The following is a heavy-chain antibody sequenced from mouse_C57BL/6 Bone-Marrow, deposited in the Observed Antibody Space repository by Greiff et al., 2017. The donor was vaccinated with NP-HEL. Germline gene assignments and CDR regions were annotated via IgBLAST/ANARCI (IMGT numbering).Heavy chain of an antibody. D-gene: IGHD2-5*01. Sequence: VKLKQSGPGLVQPSQSLSITCTVSGFSLTSYGVHWVRQSPGKGLEWLGVIWSGGSTDYNAAFISRLSISKDNSKSQVFFKMNSLQADDTAIYYCARTYYSIYWYFDVWGTGTTVTVSS. CDR3: ARTYYSIYWYFDV. J-gene: IGHJ1*03. V-gene: IGHV2-2*01. CDR1: GFSLTSYG. CDR2: IWSGGST.